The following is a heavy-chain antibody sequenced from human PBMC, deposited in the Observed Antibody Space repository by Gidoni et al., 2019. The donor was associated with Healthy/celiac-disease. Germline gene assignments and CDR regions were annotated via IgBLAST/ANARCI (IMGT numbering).Heavy chain of an antibody. CDR2: ISYDGSNK. CDR1: GFTFSSSG. Sequence: QVQLVESGGGVVQPGRSLRLSCAASGFTFSSSGMHWVRQAPGKGLEWVAVISYDGSNKYYADSVKGRFTISRDNSKNTLYLQMNSLRAEDTAVYYCAKDRAVDTAMGSHHYGMDVWGQGTTVTVSS. V-gene: IGHV3-30*18. D-gene: IGHD5-18*01. J-gene: IGHJ6*02. CDR3: AKDRAVDTAMGSHHYGMDV.